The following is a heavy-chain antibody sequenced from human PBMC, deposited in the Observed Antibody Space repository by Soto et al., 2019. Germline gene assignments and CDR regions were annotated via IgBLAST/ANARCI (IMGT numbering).Heavy chain of an antibody. V-gene: IGHV3-74*01. J-gene: IGHJ4*02. CDR2: IKGDESTT. CDR1: GFTFSTYW. Sequence: EVQLVESGGGLVQPGGSLRLSCAASGFTFSTYWMHWVRQAPWEGLVWVSRIKGDESTTNYADSVKGRFTVSRDNARNTLYLQINSLRPEDTAIYYCARGGLYAYYQDNWGQGTLVTVSS. D-gene: IGHD3-16*01. CDR3: ARGGLYAYYQDN.